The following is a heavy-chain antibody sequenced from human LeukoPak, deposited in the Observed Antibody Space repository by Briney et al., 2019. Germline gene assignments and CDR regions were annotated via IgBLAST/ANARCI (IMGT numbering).Heavy chain of an antibody. D-gene: IGHD3-22*01. CDR2: IIPILGIA. CDR3: ARDRKYYDSSGYFN. Sequence: SVKVSCEASGGTFSSYAISWVRQAPGQGLEWMGRIIPILGIANYAQKFQGRVTITADKSTSTAYMELSSLRSEDTAVYYCARDRKYYDSSGYFNWGQGTLVTVSS. CDR1: GGTFSSYA. V-gene: IGHV1-69*04. J-gene: IGHJ4*02.